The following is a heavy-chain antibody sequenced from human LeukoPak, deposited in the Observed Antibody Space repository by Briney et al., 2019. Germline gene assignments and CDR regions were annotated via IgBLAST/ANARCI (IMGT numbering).Heavy chain of an antibody. J-gene: IGHJ6*02. Sequence: GGSPRLSCAASGFTFSSYAMHWVRQAPGKGLEWVAVISYDGSNKYYADSVKGRFTISRDNSKNTLYLQMNSLRAEDTAVYYCARAASSNIYYYYGMDVWGQGTTVTVSS. CDR2: ISYDGSNK. CDR1: GFTFSSYA. V-gene: IGHV3-30-3*01. CDR3: ARAASSNIYYYYGMDV. D-gene: IGHD6-13*01.